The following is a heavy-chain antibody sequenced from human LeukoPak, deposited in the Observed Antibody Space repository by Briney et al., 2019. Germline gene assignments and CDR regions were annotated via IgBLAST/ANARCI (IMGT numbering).Heavy chain of an antibody. J-gene: IGHJ4*02. V-gene: IGHV3-30*18. CDR2: ISYDGSNK. CDR3: AKSTYGERYFDY. CDR1: GFTFSSYG. D-gene: IGHD4-17*01. Sequence: GGSLRLSCAASGFTFSSYGMHGVRQAPGKGLEWVAVISYDGSNKYYADSVKGRFTISRDNSKNTLYLQMNSLRAEDTAVYYCAKSTYGERYFDYWGQGTLVTVSS.